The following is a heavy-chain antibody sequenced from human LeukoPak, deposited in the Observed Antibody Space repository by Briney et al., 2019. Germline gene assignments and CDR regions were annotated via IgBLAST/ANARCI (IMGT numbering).Heavy chain of an antibody. D-gene: IGHD3-10*01. J-gene: IGHJ5*02. V-gene: IGHV3-74*01. Sequence: SGGALELSCAASGSPFSSYWMHWGRPAPGKGLVWVSRINSDGSSTSYADSVKGRFTISRDNAKNTLYLQMNSLRAEDTAVYYCARDRGVVRSFDPWGQGTLVTVSS. CDR3: ARDRGVVRSFDP. CDR2: INSDGSST. CDR1: GSPFSSYW.